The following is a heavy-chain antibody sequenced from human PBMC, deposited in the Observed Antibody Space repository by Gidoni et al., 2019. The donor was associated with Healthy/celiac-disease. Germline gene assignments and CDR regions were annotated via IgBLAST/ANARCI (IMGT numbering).Heavy chain of an antibody. CDR2: IYHSGST. Sequence: QVQLQESGPGLVKPSETLSLTSAVSGYSISSGSYWGWLRQPPGKGLEWIGSIYHSGSTYYNPSLKSRVTIAVDTSKNQFALKLSSVTAADTAVYYCARGLSLADYYDSSGYYRDYWGQGTLVTVSS. CDR1: GYSISSGSY. J-gene: IGHJ4*02. V-gene: IGHV4-38-2*01. CDR3: ARGLSLADYYDSSGYYRDY. D-gene: IGHD3-22*01.